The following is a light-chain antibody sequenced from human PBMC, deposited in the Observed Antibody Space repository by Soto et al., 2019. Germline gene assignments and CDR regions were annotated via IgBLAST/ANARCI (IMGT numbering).Light chain of an antibody. Sequence: QSALTQPASVSGSPGQSITISCTGTSSDVGSYNLVSWYQQHPGKAPKLMIYEVSKRRSGVSDRFSGSKSGNTASLTISGLQSEDEADYYCCSYAGSSTFMVFGGGTKLTVL. J-gene: IGLJ2*01. V-gene: IGLV2-23*02. CDR1: SSDVGSYNL. CDR3: CSYAGSSTFMV. CDR2: EVS.